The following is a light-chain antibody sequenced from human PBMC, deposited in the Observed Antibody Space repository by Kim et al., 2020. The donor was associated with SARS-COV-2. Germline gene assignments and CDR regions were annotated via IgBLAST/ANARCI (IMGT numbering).Light chain of an antibody. CDR1: QGISSY. CDR2: AAY. CDR3: QQLNSYPRT. V-gene: IGKV1-9*01. Sequence: SAYVGDSGTITSRSRQGISSYFAWYQEKRRRAPTLLIYAAYTWQSGVPSRFSGSGSGTDFTLTSSSLQPEDFATYYCQQLNSYPRTYRQGTKLEN. J-gene: IGKJ2*01.